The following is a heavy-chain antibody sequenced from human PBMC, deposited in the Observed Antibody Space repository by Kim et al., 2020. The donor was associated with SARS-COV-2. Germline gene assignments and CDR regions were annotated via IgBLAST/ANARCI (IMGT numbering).Heavy chain of an antibody. J-gene: IGHJ4*02. D-gene: IGHD6-13*01. CDR3: ARGLGGQQLEFGY. Sequence: KVQGKDTMTRDTSTSTVYMELSSLRSEDTAVYYCARGLGGQQLEFGYWGQGTLVTVSS. V-gene: IGHV1-46*01.